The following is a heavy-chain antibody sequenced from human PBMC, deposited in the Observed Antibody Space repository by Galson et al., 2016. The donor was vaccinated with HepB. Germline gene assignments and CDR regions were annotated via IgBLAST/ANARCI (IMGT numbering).Heavy chain of an antibody. CDR3: ARDGYNYVPVDS. V-gene: IGHV3-23*01. CDR1: GFTLSSYA. CDR2: ISGTGGTT. J-gene: IGHJ4*02. Sequence: SLRLSCAASGFTLSSYAMSWVRQAPGKGLQWVTSISGTGGTTYYADSVKGRFTISRDNSRSTLYLQMNGLRAEDTALYYCARDGYNYVPVDSWGQGALVIVSS. D-gene: IGHD5-24*01.